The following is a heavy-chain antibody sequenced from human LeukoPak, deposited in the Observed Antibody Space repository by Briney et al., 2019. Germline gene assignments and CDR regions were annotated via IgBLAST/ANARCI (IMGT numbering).Heavy chain of an antibody. Sequence: GGALRLSCAASGLTITPYAMSSVRQSPGKGLEGFSRIGITSEYIHYADSVKGRFTISRDNSKNTVYLEMSSLRAEDAAVYYCAKDPNGDYVGAFDTWGQGTMVIVSS. V-gene: IGHV3-23*01. J-gene: IGHJ3*02. CDR3: AKDPNGDYVGAFDT. CDR2: IGITSEYI. CDR1: GLTITPYA. D-gene: IGHD4-17*01.